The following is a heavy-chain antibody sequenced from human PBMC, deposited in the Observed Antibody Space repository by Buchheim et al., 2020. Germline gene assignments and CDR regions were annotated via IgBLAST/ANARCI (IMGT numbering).Heavy chain of an antibody. CDR3: ARDASVVPAAMRDYYYYGMDV. V-gene: IGHV3-21*01. D-gene: IGHD2-2*01. CDR1: GFTFSSYS. Sequence: EVQLVESGGGLVKPGGSLRLSCAASGFTFSSYSMNWVRQAPGKGLEWVSSISSSSSYIYYADSVKGRFTISRDNAKNSLYLQMNSLRAEDTAVYYCARDASVVPAAMRDYYYYGMDVWGQGTT. CDR2: ISSSSSYI. J-gene: IGHJ6*02.